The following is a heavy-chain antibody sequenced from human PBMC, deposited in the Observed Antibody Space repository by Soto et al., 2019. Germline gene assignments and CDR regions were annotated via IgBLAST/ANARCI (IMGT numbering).Heavy chain of an antibody. V-gene: IGHV1-18*01. CDR2: ISGYNGDT. CDR3: AKNGQPPYYYYGMDV. D-gene: IGHD2-8*01. Sequence: QGQLVQSGAEVKKPGASAKVSCKASGYAFTRYGISWVRQAPGQGLEWMGWISGYNGDTKYAQKFQGRVTMTIDTSTTTTYMELRSLTSDDTAVYYCAKNGQPPYYYYGMDVWGQGTTVTVSS. CDR1: GYAFTRYG. J-gene: IGHJ6*02.